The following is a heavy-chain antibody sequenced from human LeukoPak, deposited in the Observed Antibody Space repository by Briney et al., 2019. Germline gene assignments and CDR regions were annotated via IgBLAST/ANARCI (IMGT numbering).Heavy chain of an antibody. D-gene: IGHD6-19*01. J-gene: IGHJ4*02. V-gene: IGHV3-30*02. CDR1: GFTFSSYG. CDR3: AKGTSSGWYSSRSGAPLDY. Sequence: PGGSLRLSCAASGFTFSSYGMHWVRHAPGKALEWVAFIRYDGSNKYYADSVKGRFTISRDNSKNTLYLQMNSLRAEDTAVYYCAKGTSSGWYSSRSGAPLDYWGQGTLVTVSS. CDR2: IRYDGSNK.